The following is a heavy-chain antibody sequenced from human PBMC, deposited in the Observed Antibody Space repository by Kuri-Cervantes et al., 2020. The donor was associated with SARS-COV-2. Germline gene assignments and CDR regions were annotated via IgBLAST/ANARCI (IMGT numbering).Heavy chain of an antibody. D-gene: IGHD6-6*01. V-gene: IGHV4-34*01. CDR1: GGSFSGYY. J-gene: IGHJ4*02. Sequence: ESLKISCAVYGGSFSGYYWSWIRQPPGKGLEWIGEINHSGGTNSNPSLKSRVTMSIDTSKEQFSLKLSSVTAADTAVYYCARGEYSSSYPLIDYWGQGTLVTVSS. CDR3: ARGEYSSSYPLIDY. CDR2: INHSGGT.